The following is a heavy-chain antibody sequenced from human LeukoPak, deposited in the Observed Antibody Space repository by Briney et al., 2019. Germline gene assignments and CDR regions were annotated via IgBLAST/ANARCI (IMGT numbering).Heavy chain of an antibody. CDR2: IYYSGST. Sequence: SETLSLTCTVSGGSISGSSYYWGWIRQPPGKGLEWIGYIYYSGSTYYNPSLKSRVTISVDTSKNQFSLKLSSVTAADTAVYYCARDRYYGTTRVGSFDIWGQGTMVTVSS. V-gene: IGHV4-30-4*08. D-gene: IGHD1-7*01. J-gene: IGHJ3*02. CDR3: ARDRYYGTTRVGSFDI. CDR1: GGSISGSSYY.